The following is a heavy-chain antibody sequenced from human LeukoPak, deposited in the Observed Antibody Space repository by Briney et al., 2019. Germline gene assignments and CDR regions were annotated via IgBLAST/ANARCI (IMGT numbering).Heavy chain of an antibody. J-gene: IGHJ4*02. V-gene: IGHV1-18*01. CDR2: ISAYNGNT. CDR3: ARVPITMIVVVHRPPDY. D-gene: IGHD3-22*01. CDR1: GYTVTSYG. Sequence: ASGKVACKAYGYTVTSYGISWVRQAPGQGLEWMGWISAYNGNTNYAQKLQGRVTMTSDTSTSTAYMELRSLRSDDTAVYYCARVPITMIVVVHRPPDYWGQGTLVTVSS.